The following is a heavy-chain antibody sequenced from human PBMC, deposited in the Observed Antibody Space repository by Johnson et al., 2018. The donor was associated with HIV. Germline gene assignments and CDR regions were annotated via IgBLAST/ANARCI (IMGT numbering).Heavy chain of an antibody. CDR2: IGTTGDT. CDR3: ALISAAAGSDDAFDI. V-gene: IGHV3-13*01. CDR1: GFTFSSYD. Sequence: VQLVESGGGLIQPVGSLRLSCAASGFTFSSYDIHWVRQATRNGLAWVSGIGTTGDTYYPGSVKGRFTISRENAKNSLYLQMNSLRAEDTAVYYCALISAAAGSDDAFDIWGQGTMVTVSS. J-gene: IGHJ3*02. D-gene: IGHD6-13*01.